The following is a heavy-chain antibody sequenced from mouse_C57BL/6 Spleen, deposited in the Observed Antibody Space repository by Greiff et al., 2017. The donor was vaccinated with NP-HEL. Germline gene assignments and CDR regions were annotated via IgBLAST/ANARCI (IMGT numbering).Heavy chain of an antibody. CDR2: ISGGGGNT. J-gene: IGHJ3*01. D-gene: IGHD1-1*01. CDR1: GFTFSSYT. Sequence: EVHLVESGGGLVKPGGSLKLSCAASGFTFSSYTMSWVRQTPEKRLEWVATISGGGGNTYYPDSVKGRFTISRDNAKNTLYLQMSSLRSEDTALYYCARHTLSITTVPAYWGQGTLVTVSA. CDR3: ARHTLSITTVPAY. V-gene: IGHV5-9*01.